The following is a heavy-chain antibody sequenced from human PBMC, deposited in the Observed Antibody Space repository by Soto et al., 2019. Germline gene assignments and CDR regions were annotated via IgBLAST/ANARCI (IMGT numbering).Heavy chain of an antibody. D-gene: IGHD1-26*01. V-gene: IGHV2-26*01. J-gene: IGHJ4*02. CDR1: GFSLSNARMG. CDR3: ARHGRGVGARPLAY. CDR2: IFSNDEK. Sequence: QVTLKESGPVLVKPTETLTLTCTVSGFSLSNARMGVSWIRQPPGKALEWLAHIFSNDEKSYSTSLKSRLTISKDTSKSQVVLTMTTMDPVDTATYYCARHGRGVGARPLAYWGQGTLVTVSS.